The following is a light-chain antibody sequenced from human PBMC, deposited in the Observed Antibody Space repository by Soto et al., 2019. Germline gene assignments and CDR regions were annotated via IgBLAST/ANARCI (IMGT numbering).Light chain of an antibody. CDR3: QHYNTYWT. Sequence: DIQMTQSPSTLSASVGDRVTITCRASQNINWYLAWYQQKPGKAPKLLISEAASLPRGVPSRFSGSGSGTEFTLTISSLQPDDFATYYCQHYNTYWTFGQGTKVDIK. V-gene: IGKV1-5*03. J-gene: IGKJ1*01. CDR1: QNINWY. CDR2: EAA.